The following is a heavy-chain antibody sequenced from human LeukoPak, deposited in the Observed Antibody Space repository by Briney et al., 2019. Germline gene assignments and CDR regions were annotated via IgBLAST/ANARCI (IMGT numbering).Heavy chain of an antibody. CDR1: GFTFSSYW. J-gene: IGHJ4*02. Sequence: GGSLRLSCAASGFTFSSYWMSWVRQAPGKGLEWVSYISSSGSTIYYADSVKGRFTISRDNAKNSLYLQMNSLRAEDTAVYYCAKGVGYCSGGSCQQFDYWGQGTLVTVSS. V-gene: IGHV3-48*04. CDR2: ISSSGSTI. CDR3: AKGVGYCSGGSCQQFDY. D-gene: IGHD2-15*01.